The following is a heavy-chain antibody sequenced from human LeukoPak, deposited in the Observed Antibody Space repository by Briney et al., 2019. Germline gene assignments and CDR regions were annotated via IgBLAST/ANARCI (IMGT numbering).Heavy chain of an antibody. CDR2: IYTSGST. CDR1: GGSISSYY. V-gene: IGHV4-4*07. Sequence: PSETLSLTCTASGGSISSYYWSWIRQPAGKGLEWIGRIYTSGSTNYNPSLKSRVTMSVDTSKNQFSLKLSSVTAADTAVYYCARGSYYCGSGSYPQLGFDPWGQGTLVTVSS. J-gene: IGHJ5*02. D-gene: IGHD3-10*01. CDR3: ARGSYYCGSGSYPQLGFDP.